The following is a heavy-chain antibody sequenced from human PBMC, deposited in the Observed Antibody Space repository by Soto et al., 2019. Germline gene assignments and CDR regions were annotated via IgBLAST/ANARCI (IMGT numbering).Heavy chain of an antibody. CDR2: VLASGDV. CDR3: VRETSSGGADG. Sequence: EEELVESGGGLVQPGRSLRLSCATSGFTLRASAMHWVRHVPGGGLEWVSGVLASGDVGYVDSVRGRFTMSRDVAKSSLHRQMNSLKTDDTALYHGVRETSSGGADGWGQGTTVTVSS. CDR1: GFTLRASA. J-gene: IGHJ6*02. D-gene: IGHD6-6*01. V-gene: IGHV3-9*01.